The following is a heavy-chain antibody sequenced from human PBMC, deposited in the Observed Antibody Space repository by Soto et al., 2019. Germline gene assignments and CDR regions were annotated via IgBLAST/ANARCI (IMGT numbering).Heavy chain of an antibody. CDR1: GGSVSNNTYY. Sequence: SETLSLTCSVSGGSVSNNTYYWSWIRQPPGKRLEWIEYVYYSGTTNYNPSLKSRVTISVDLSKNQFSLRLSPVTTADTALYYCARTTAVPNTLRSRYFFDYWGQGTLVTVSS. CDR2: VYYSGTT. V-gene: IGHV4-61*01. D-gene: IGHD4-17*01. CDR3: ARTTAVPNTLRSRYFFDY. J-gene: IGHJ4*02.